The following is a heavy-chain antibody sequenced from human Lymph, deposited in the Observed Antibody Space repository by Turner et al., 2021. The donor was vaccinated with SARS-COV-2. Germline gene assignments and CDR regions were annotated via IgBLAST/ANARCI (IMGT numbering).Heavy chain of an antibody. CDR2: IKQDGSEK. CDR1: GFTFSYYW. V-gene: IGHV3-7*01. CDR3: ARMGSSSWYFDY. J-gene: IGHJ4*02. Sequence: EVPLVESGGGLVQPGGSLGPSCAASGFTFSYYWMSWVRQAPGKGLEWVANIKQDGSEKYYVDSVKGRFTISRDNAKNSLFLQMNSLRAEDTAVYYCARMGSSSWYFDYWGQGTLVTVSS. D-gene: IGHD1-26*01.